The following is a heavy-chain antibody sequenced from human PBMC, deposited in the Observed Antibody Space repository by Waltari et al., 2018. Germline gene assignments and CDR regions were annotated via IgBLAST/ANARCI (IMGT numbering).Heavy chain of an antibody. Sequence: EVQLVESGGGLVQPGGSLRLSCSASEFTFRRHSMTWVRQAPGKGLEWVSSISAGGDTTYYADSVKGRFTISRDNSQNTLYLQMNSLRAEDTAVYYCAKDRGDYGTNWLDPWGQGTLVTVSS. CDR2: ISAGGDTT. J-gene: IGHJ5*02. CDR3: AKDRGDYGTNWLDP. V-gene: IGHV3-23*04. D-gene: IGHD4-17*01. CDR1: EFTFRRHS.